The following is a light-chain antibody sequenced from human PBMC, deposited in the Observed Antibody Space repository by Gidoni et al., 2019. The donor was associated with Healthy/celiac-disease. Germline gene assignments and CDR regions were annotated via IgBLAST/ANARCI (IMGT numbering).Light chain of an antibody. CDR3: QQYYSYPVT. J-gene: IGKJ3*01. CDR1: QGISSY. CDR2: AAS. Sequence: AIRMTQSPSSLSASTGDRVTITCRASQGISSYLAWYQQKPGNAPKLLIYAASTLQSGVPSRFSGSGSGTDFTLTISCLQSEDFATYYCQQYYSYPVTFGPGTKVEIK. V-gene: IGKV1-8*01.